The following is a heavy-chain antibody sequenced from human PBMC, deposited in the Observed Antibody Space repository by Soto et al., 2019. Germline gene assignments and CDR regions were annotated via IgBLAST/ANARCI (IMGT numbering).Heavy chain of an antibody. V-gene: IGHV1-69*12. CDR1: GGTFSSYA. CDR3: ASNNNVLTVCYCYGMDV. Sequence: QVQLVQSGAEVKKPGSSVKVSCKASGGTFSSYAISWVRQAPGQGLEWMGGIITIFGTANYAQTFQGRLTIIGDESTSTAYMQLSSLRSEDTAVFYCASNNNVLTVCYCYGMDVWGQGTTVTVSS. J-gene: IGHJ6*02. D-gene: IGHD3-9*01. CDR2: IITIFGTA.